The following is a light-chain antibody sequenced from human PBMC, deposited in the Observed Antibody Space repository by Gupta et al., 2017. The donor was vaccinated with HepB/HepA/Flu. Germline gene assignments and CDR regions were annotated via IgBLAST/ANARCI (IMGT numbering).Light chain of an antibody. CDR2: AAS. Sequence: IQMTQSPSSLSASVGDRVTITCRASQSISSYLNWYQQKPGKAPKLLIYAASSLQSGVPSRFSGSGSGTDFTLTISRLQPEDFATYYCQQSYSTPPWTFGQGTKVEIK. V-gene: IGKV1-39*01. J-gene: IGKJ1*01. CDR3: QQSYSTPPWT. CDR1: QSISSY.